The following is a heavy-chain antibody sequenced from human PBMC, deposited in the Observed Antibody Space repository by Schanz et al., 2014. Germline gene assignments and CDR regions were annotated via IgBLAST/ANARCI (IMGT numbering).Heavy chain of an antibody. CDR2: INPGSGDT. J-gene: IGHJ4*02. V-gene: IGHV1-2*02. CDR1: GYIFIGYF. CDR3: ARDDGFSSG. Sequence: QLVQSGSEFRKPGASVKVSCKASGYIFIGYFIHWVRQAPGQGLEWMGWINPGSGDTKYSPKFQGRVTMTRDTSITTAYMELNRLTYDDTAVYYCARDDGFSSGWGQGTLVTVSS. D-gene: IGHD6-19*01.